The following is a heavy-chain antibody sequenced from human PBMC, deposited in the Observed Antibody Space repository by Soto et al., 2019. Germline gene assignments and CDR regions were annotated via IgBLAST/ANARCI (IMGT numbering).Heavy chain of an antibody. CDR1: GGTFDRHT. V-gene: IGHV1-69*08. D-gene: IGHD4-4*01. CDR2: IIPILSTP. Sequence: SVKVSCKASGGTFDRHTINWVRQAPGQGLEWMGGIIPILSTPKYAQKFQGRVMLTADKSTSTAYMELSSLRYEDTAVYYCARGGLQAQGVQYNHYAMDVWGQGTTVTVSS. J-gene: IGHJ6*02. CDR3: ARGGLQAQGVQYNHYAMDV.